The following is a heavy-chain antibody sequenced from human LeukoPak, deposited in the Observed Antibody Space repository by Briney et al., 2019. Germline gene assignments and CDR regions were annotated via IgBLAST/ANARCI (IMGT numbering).Heavy chain of an antibody. J-gene: IGHJ4*02. Sequence: GGSLRLSCAASGFTFSSYAMHWVRQAPGKGLEYVSAISSNGGSTYYANSVKGRFTLSRDNSKNTLYLQMGSLRAEDMAVYYCARGLWFGEVNFDYWGQGTLVTVSS. CDR3: ARGLWFGEVNFDY. V-gene: IGHV3-64*01. CDR1: GFTFSSYA. D-gene: IGHD3-10*01. CDR2: ISSNGGST.